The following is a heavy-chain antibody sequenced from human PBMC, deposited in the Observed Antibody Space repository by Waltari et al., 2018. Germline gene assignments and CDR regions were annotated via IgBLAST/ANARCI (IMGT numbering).Heavy chain of an antibody. V-gene: IGHV3-23*04. CDR3: AKGYYYDSSGYLGISDYFDY. J-gene: IGHJ4*02. CDR1: GFTFSSYA. D-gene: IGHD3-22*01. Sequence: EVQLVESGGGLVQPGGSLRLSCAASGFTFSSYAMSWVRQAPGKGREWVSAISGSGGSTYYADSVKGRFTISRDNSKNTLYLQMNSLRAEDTAVYYCAKGYYYDSSGYLGISDYFDYWGQGTLVTVSS. CDR2: ISGSGGST.